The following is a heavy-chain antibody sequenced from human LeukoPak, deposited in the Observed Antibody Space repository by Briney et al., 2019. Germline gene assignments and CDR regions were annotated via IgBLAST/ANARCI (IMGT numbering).Heavy chain of an antibody. CDR1: GFTFSSYA. CDR3: AGCSGGSCYSRGKYGVDV. V-gene: IGHV3-23*01. J-gene: IGHJ6*02. D-gene: IGHD2-15*01. Sequence: GGSLRLSCATSGFTFSSYAMNWVRQAPGRGLECVSFISTSGDFTYYAASVKGRFTVSRDNSKNTLYLQMNSLRADDTAVYYCAGCSGGSCYSRGKYGVDVWGQGTTVIVSS. CDR2: ISTSGDFT.